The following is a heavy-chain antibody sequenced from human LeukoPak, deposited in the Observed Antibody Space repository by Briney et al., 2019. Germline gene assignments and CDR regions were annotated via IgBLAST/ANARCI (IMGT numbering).Heavy chain of an antibody. CDR2: MNPNSGNT. Sequence: ASVKVSCKASGYTFTSYDINWVRQAPGQGLEWMGWMNPNSGNTGYAQKFQGRVTMTRNTSISTAYMELSSLRSEDTAVYYCARGKGSSPSFDYWGQGTLVTVSS. V-gene: IGHV1-8*01. J-gene: IGHJ4*02. CDR1: GYTFTSYD. CDR3: ARGKGSSPSFDY. D-gene: IGHD6-6*01.